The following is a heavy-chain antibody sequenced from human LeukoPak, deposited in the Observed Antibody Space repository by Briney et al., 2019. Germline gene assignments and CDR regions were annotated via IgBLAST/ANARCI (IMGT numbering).Heavy chain of an antibody. CDR1: GGSISSYY. CDR3: ARASQGGWYFDY. CDR2: IYYSGST. J-gene: IGHJ4*02. V-gene: IGHV4-59*01. Sequence: SSETLSLTCTVSGGSISSYYWSWIRQPPGKGLEWIGYIYYSGSTNYNPSLKSRVTISVDTSKNQFSLKLSSVTAADTAVYYCARASQGGWYFDYWGQGTLVTVSS. D-gene: IGHD2-15*01.